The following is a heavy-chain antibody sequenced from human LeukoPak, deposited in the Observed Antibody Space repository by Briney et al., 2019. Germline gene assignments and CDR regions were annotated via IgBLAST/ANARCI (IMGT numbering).Heavy chain of an antibody. Sequence: PGGSLRLSCAASGFTFDDYAMHWVRQAPGKGLEWVSLISWDGGSTYYADSVKGRFTISRDNAKNSLYLQMNSLRAEDTAVYYCAREGIAAADDYWGQGTLVTVSS. V-gene: IGHV3-43D*03. J-gene: IGHJ4*02. CDR1: GFTFDDYA. CDR3: AREGIAAADDY. CDR2: ISWDGGST. D-gene: IGHD6-13*01.